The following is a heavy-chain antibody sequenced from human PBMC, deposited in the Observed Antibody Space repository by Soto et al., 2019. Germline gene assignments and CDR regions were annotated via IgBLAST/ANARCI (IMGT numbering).Heavy chain of an antibody. D-gene: IGHD3-9*01. CDR3: ARGITYYDILTPTTYYYYGMDV. V-gene: IGHV1-69*01. J-gene: IGHJ6*02. Sequence: QVQLVQSGAEVKKPGSSVKVSCKASGGTFSSYAISWVRQAPGQGLEWMGGIIPIFGTANYAQKFKGRVTITADESTSTAYMELSSLRSEDTAVYYCARGITYYDILTPTTYYYYGMDVWGQGTTVTVSS. CDR2: IIPIFGTA. CDR1: GGTFSSYA.